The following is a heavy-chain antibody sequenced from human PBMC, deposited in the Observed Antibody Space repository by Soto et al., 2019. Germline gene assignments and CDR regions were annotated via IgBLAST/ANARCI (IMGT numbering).Heavy chain of an antibody. J-gene: IGHJ4*02. CDR2: INHSGST. V-gene: IGHV4-34*01. Sequence: SETLSLTCAVYGGSFSGYYWSWIRQPPGKGLEWIGEINHSGSTNYNPSLKSRVTISVDTSKNQFSLKLSSMTAEDTAVYYCARDGNWRLDYWGQGALVTVSS. CDR3: ARDGNWRLDY. D-gene: IGHD1-1*01. CDR1: GGSFSGYY.